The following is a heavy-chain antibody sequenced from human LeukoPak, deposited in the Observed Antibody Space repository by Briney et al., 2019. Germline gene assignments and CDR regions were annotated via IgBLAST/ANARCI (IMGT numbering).Heavy chain of an antibody. J-gene: IGHJ4*02. D-gene: IGHD3-3*01. CDR1: GGSFSGYY. Sequence: SETLSLTCAVYGGSFSGYYWSWIRQPPGKGLEWIGEINHSGSTNYNPSLKSRVTISVDRSKNQFSLKLSSVTAADTAVYYCARGAKHPMYYDFWSGYWVFDYWGQGTLVTVSS. V-gene: IGHV4-34*01. CDR3: ARGAKHPMYYDFWSGYWVFDY. CDR2: INHSGST.